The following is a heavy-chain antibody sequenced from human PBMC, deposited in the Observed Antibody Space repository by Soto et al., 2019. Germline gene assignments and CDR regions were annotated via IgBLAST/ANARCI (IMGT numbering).Heavy chain of an antibody. D-gene: IGHD2-21*02. J-gene: IGHJ6*02. CDR2: IHYTGSI. Sequence: QVQLQQSGPGLVEPSHTLSLTCAVSGGSISSEYFHWTWIRQSPGKGLEWIGYIHYTGSIMYNPSFKSRLTMAVDTTKNQFSLQLTSVTAADTAVYFCAREDDGGDRDYYGLDVWGQGTTVTVSS. V-gene: IGHV4-30-4*08. CDR1: GGSISSEYFH. CDR3: AREDDGGDRDYYGLDV.